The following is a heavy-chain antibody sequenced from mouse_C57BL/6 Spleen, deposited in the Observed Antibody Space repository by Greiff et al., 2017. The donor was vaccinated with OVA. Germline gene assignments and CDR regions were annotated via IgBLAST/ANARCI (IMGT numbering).Heavy chain of an antibody. CDR1: GYSFTDYN. CDR2: INPDYGTT. D-gene: IGHD1-1*01. J-gene: IGHJ2*01. Sequence: EVQLQQSGPELVKPGASVKISCKASGYSFTDYNMNWVKQSNGKSLEWIGVINPDYGTTSYTHKFKGKATLTVDQSSNTAYMQLNSLTSEESAVYYCARDRNTVVADYWGQGTTLTVSS. V-gene: IGHV1-39*01. CDR3: ARDRNTVVADY.